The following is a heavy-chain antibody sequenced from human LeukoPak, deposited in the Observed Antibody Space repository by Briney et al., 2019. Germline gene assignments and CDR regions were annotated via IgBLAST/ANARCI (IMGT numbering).Heavy chain of an antibody. D-gene: IGHD2-21*01. CDR1: GFTFSNYW. CDR3: VRADSSNAFDI. J-gene: IGHJ3*02. CDR2: VNGIGSYT. Sequence: GGSLRLSCAASGFTFSNYWMHWVRQAPGKGLVWVSHVNGIGSYTTYADSVKGRFTISRDNARNTLYLQMNSLSVGDTAIYYCVRADSSNAFDIWGQGTLVTVSP. V-gene: IGHV3-74*01.